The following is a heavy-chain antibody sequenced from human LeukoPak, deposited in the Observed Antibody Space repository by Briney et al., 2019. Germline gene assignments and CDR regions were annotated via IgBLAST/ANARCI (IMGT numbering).Heavy chain of an antibody. D-gene: IGHD4-17*01. CDR2: IKHDGSEK. CDR3: ARGYGDDGGQDFDY. Sequence: GGSLRLSCAASGFSFCSYWMIWVRQAPGKGREWVANIKHDGSEKSYVESVKGRFTISRDNARNSLYVQMNSMRAEDTAIYYSARGYGDDGGQDFDYWGQGTLVTVSS. J-gene: IGHJ4*02. CDR1: GFSFCSYW. V-gene: IGHV3-7*04.